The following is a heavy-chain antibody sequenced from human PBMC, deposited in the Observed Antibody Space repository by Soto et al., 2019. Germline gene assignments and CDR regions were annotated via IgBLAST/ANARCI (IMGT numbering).Heavy chain of an antibody. J-gene: IGHJ6*01. D-gene: IGHD4-17*01. CDR2: ISAYNGNT. V-gene: IGHV1-18*01. CDR3: ARDYGDYPTTYYYYYGMDV. Sequence: ASVKVSCKASGYTFTSYGISWVRQAPGQGLEWMGWISAYNGNTNYAQKLQGRVTMTTDTSTSTAYMELRSLRSDDTAVYYCARDYGDYPTTYYYYYGMDVWGQGTTVTVSS. CDR1: GYTFTSYG.